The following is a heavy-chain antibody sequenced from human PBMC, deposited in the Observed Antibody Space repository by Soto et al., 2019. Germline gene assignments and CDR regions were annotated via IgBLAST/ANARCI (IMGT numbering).Heavy chain of an antibody. Sequence: QITLKESGPALVKPTQTLTLTCTFSGFSLSTSGVGVGWVRQPPGKALECLGLVYSNDDKRFSPSLKNRLNINKRTSKNPERLTMTKMDHVDTATNYCPHTRGSGLYGMDVWGQGTTVTVSS. V-gene: IGHV2-5*01. J-gene: IGHJ6*01. CDR3: PHTRGSGLYGMDV. CDR1: GFSLSTSGVG. D-gene: IGHD3-10*01. CDR2: VYSNDDK.